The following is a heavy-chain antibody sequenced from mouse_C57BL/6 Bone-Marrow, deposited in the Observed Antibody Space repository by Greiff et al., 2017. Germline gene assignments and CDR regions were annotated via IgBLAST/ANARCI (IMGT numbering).Heavy chain of an antibody. CDR2: IWSGGST. V-gene: IGHV2-4*01. D-gene: IGHD1-1*01. CDR1: GFSLTSYG. J-gene: IGHJ1*03. CDR3: AKKGRTTVVATDWYFDV. Sequence: QVQLKESGPGLVQPSQSLSITCSVSGFSLTSYGVHWVRHPPGTGLEWLGVIWSGGSTDYNAALISRLSLSKDNSKSQVFFKMNSLQADDNAIYYCAKKGRTTVVATDWYFDVWGTGTTVTVSS.